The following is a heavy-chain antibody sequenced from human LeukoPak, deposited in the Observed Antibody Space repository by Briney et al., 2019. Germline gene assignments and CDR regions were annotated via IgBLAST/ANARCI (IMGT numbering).Heavy chain of an antibody. CDR2: ISGSGITT. CDR1: GFTFSDYY. J-gene: IGHJ6*03. Sequence: GGSLRLSCAASGFTFSDYYMTWIRQAPGKGLECLSYISGSGITTYYADSVKGRFTISRDNAKNSLYLQMNSLRAEDTAVYYCAKGKFNYYYYYMDVWGKGTTVTVSS. V-gene: IGHV3-11*01. CDR3: AKGKFNYYYYYMDV.